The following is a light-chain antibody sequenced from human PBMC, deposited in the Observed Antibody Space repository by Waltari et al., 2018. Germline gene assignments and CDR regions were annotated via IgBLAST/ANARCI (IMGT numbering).Light chain of an antibody. V-gene: IGKV3-20*01. CDR2: GAS. Sequence: VLPHPPGTLPLSPGKRSPSPSRASQSDRSNYLAWYQQKTGQAARLLIHGASRRATGIPEKFSGSGSGTDFTLTISRLEHEDFAVYYCQQYGFSTHLNFGGGTKVEVK. CDR3: QQYGFSTHLN. CDR1: QSDRSNY. J-gene: IGKJ4*01.